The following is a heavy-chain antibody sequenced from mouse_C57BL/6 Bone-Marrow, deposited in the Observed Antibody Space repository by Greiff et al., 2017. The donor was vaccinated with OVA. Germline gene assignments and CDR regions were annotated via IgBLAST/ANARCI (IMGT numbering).Heavy chain of an antibody. CDR3: AISYYYCSSPYAMDY. D-gene: IGHD1-1*01. CDR2: IWRGGST. Sequence: QVQLQQSGPGLVQPSQSLSITCTVSGFSLTSYGVHWVRQSPGKGLEWLGVIWRGGSTDYNAAFMSRLSITKDNSKSQVFFKMNSLQADDTAIYYCAISYYYCSSPYAMDYWGQGTSVTVSS. V-gene: IGHV2-5*01. CDR1: GFSLTSYG. J-gene: IGHJ4*01.